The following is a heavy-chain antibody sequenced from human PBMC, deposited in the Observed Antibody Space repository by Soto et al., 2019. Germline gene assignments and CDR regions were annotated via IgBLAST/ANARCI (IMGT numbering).Heavy chain of an antibody. Sequence: SLRLSCAASGFTFSTYAMNWVRQAPGKGLEWVSGISGSGDSTYYADSVKGRFTVSRDNSKNTLYLQMNSLRAEDTAVFYCAKERSSGWSFDFWGQGVLVTVSS. CDR2: ISGSGDST. V-gene: IGHV3-23*01. D-gene: IGHD6-19*01. CDR3: AKERSSGWSFDF. J-gene: IGHJ4*02. CDR1: GFTFSTYA.